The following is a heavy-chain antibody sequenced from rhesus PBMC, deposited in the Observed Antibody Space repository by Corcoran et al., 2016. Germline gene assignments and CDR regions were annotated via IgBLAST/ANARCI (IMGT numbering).Heavy chain of an antibody. Sequence: QLQLQESGPGLVKPLETLSLTCVVSGGSLSNTYWNWIRQPPATGLEWIARISGSGGATDYNPSLKIRVTISRDMSKNQFSLKGNSVTAADTAVYYCARSGWTSWDNRFDVWGAGVLATVSS. D-gene: IGHD2-39*02. V-gene: IGHV4-173*01. CDR1: GGSLSNTY. CDR3: ARSGWTSWDNRFDV. CDR2: ISGSGGAT. J-gene: IGHJ5-1*01.